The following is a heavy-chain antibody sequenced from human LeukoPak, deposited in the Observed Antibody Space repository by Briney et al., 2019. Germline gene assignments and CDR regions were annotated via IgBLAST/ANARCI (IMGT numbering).Heavy chain of an antibody. J-gene: IGHJ5*02. D-gene: IGHD6-6*01. Sequence: GASVKVSCKVSGYTLTELSMHWVRQAPGKGLEWMGGFDPEDGETIYAQKFQGRVTMTRDTSISTAYMELSRLRSDDTAVYYCAIAARGENWFDPWGQGTLVTVSS. CDR1: GYTLTELS. V-gene: IGHV1-24*01. CDR3: AIAARGENWFDP. CDR2: FDPEDGET.